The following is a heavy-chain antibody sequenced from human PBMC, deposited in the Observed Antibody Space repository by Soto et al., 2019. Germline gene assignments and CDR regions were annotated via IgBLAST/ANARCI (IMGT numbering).Heavy chain of an antibody. CDR3: ARAGIQLWSYYFDY. CDR2: IRSDGGSK. D-gene: IGHD5-18*01. V-gene: IGHV3-7*01. Sequence: GGSLRLSCAASGFTFNTYWMSWVRQAPGGGLEWVAGIRSDGGSKYYVDSVKGRFTISRDNSKNTLYLQMNSLRAEDTAVYYCARAGIQLWSYYFDYWGQGTLVTVSS. J-gene: IGHJ4*02. CDR1: GFTFNTYW.